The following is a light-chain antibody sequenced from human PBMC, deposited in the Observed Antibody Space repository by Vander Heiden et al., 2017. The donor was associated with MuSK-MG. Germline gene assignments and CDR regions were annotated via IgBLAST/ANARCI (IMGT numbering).Light chain of an antibody. Sequence: DIQMTQYPSSLSASVGDRVTITCRASQSISNYLNWYQQKPGKAPKLLIYAASRLHNGVPLRLSGSGSGTVFTLTVSSLQPADFATYYCQQSYSTYSFGHGTKVDIE. CDR2: AAS. V-gene: IGKV1-39*01. CDR3: QQSYSTYS. CDR1: QSISNY. J-gene: IGKJ3*01.